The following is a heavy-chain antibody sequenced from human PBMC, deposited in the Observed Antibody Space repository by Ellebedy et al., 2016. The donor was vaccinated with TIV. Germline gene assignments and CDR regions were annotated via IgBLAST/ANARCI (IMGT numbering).Heavy chain of an antibody. J-gene: IGHJ4*02. V-gene: IGHV3-74*01. CDR3: ARDGIVGGTTEYYFDY. D-gene: IGHD1-26*01. CDR2: INSDGRST. CDR1: GFTFSGNW. Sequence: GESLKISCAASGFTFSGNWMHWVRQAPGKGLVWVSRINSDGRSTTYADSVKGRFTISRDKAKNTLYLQMNSLRADDTAVYYCARDGIVGGTTEYYFDYWGQGTLVTVSS.